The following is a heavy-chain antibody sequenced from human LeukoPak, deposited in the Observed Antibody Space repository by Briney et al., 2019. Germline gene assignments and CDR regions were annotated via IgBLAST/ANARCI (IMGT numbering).Heavy chain of an antibody. D-gene: IGHD3-9*01. V-gene: IGHV4-59*01. CDR2: IYYSGST. Sequence: SETLSLTCTVSGGSISSYYWSWIRRPPGKGLEWIGYIYYSGSTNYNPSLKSRVTISVDTSKDQFSLKLSSVTAADTAVYYCARILRYFDWLQPSGGYYYYMDVWGKGTTVTISS. CDR1: GGSISSYY. CDR3: ARILRYFDWLQPSGGYYYYMDV. J-gene: IGHJ6*03.